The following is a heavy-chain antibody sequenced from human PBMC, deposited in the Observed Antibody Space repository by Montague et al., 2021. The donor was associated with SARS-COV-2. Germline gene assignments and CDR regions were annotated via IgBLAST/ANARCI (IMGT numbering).Heavy chain of an antibody. V-gene: IGHV3-48*03. D-gene: IGHD3-22*01. Sequence: SLRLSCAASGFTFSSYGMNWVRQAPGKGLEWVSYISSSGSTIYYADSVKGRFTISRDNAKNSLYLQMNSLSAEDTAVYYCASLNYYDSSGYYSGGTPDEYFQHWGQGTLVTVSS. CDR1: GFTFSSYG. J-gene: IGHJ1*01. CDR3: ASLNYYDSSGYYSGGTPDEYFQH. CDR2: ISSSGSTI.